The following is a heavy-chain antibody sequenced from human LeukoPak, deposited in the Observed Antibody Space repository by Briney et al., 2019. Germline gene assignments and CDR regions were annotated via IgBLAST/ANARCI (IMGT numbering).Heavy chain of an antibody. V-gene: IGHV3-30*04. Sequence: GGSLRLSCAASGFTFSSYAMHWVRQAPGKGLEWVAVISYDGSNKYYADSVKGRFTISRDNSKNTLYLQMNSLRAEDTAVYYCARGGGSGYRSGSYHGPLYYFDYWGQGTLVTVSS. J-gene: IGHJ4*02. CDR1: GFTFSSYA. CDR2: ISYDGSNK. D-gene: IGHD3-10*01. CDR3: ARGGGSGYRSGSYHGPLYYFDY.